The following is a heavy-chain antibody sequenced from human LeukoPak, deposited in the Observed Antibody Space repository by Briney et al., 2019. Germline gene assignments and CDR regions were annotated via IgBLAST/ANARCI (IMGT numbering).Heavy chain of an antibody. CDR3: AREQIIVAAIYFDY. CDR2: INSDGSDT. Sequence: PGGSLRLSCAASGFTFSNFWMHWVREAPGKGLVWVSRINSDGSDTVYADSVKGRLTISRDNSKNTLYLQLNSLRAEDTAVYYCAREQIIVAAIYFDYWGQGTLVTVSS. V-gene: IGHV3-74*01. D-gene: IGHD2-2*02. J-gene: IGHJ4*02. CDR1: GFTFSNFW.